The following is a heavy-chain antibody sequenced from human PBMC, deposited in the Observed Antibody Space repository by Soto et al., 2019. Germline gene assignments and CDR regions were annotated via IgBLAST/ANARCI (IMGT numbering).Heavy chain of an antibody. CDR3: ARVSRSGYYPKY. CDR2: IWYDGSYK. V-gene: IGHV3-33*01. CDR1: GFTFSSYG. J-gene: IGHJ4*02. D-gene: IGHD3-3*01. Sequence: QVQLVESGGGVVQHGRSLRLSCAASGFTFSSYGMHWVRQAPGKGLEWVAVIWYDGSYKYLADSVKGRFTISRDNSKNTLYLQMSSLRAEDTAVYYCARVSRSGYYPKYWGQGTLVTVCS.